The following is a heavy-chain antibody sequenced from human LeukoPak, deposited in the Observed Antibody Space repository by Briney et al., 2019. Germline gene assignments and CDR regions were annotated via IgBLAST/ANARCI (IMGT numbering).Heavy chain of an antibody. J-gene: IGHJ4*02. CDR2: FYYSGST. V-gene: IGHV4-39*07. CDR3: ARDGYNYGLDRFDY. Sequence: PSETLSLTCTVSGGSISGTGHYWGWIRQPPGKGPEWIGSFYYSGSTYYNPSLKSRVTISVDTSKSQFSVKLTSVTAADTAVYYCARDGYNYGLDRFDYWGQGILVTVSS. D-gene: IGHD5-18*01. CDR1: GGSISGTGHY.